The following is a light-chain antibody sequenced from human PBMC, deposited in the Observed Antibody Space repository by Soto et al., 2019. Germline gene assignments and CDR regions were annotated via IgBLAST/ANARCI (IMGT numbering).Light chain of an antibody. CDR1: QSISSY. J-gene: IGKJ3*01. CDR3: QQSYRTPSA. Sequence: DIQMTQSPSSLSASVGDRVTITCRASQSISSYVNWYQQKPGKAPKLLIYAASSLHSGVPSRFSGSGSGTDFTLTISSLQPEDLATDYCQQSYRTPSAFGPGTKVDIK. V-gene: IGKV1-39*01. CDR2: AAS.